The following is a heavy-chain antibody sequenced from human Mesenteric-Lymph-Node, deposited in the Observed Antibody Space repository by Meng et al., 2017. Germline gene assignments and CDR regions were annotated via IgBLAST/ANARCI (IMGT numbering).Heavy chain of an antibody. CDR1: GFAFSGNW. V-gene: IGHV3-7*01. J-gene: IGHJ4*02. CDR2: IKYDGSVA. CDR3: ATTNGLPD. D-gene: IGHD2-2*01. Sequence: GGSLRLSCAVSGFAFSGNWMSWVRQAPGKGLEWVANIKYDGSVASYVESVRGRFTISRDNAKNSLYLQMNSLRAEDTAVYYCATTNGLPDWGPGTLVTVSS.